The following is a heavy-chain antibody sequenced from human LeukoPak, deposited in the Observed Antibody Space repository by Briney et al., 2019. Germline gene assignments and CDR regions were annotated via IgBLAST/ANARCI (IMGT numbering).Heavy chain of an antibody. CDR3: ARGRFGEFLPFDY. D-gene: IGHD3-10*01. CDR2: ISSSISYI. CDR1: GFTFSSYS. J-gene: IGHJ4*02. V-gene: IGHV3-21*01. Sequence: GGSLRLSCAASGFTFSSYSMNWVRQAPGKGLEWVSSISSSISYIYYADSVKGRFTISRDTAKTSLYLQMNGLRAKDTAVYYCARGRFGEFLPFDYWGQGTLVTVSS.